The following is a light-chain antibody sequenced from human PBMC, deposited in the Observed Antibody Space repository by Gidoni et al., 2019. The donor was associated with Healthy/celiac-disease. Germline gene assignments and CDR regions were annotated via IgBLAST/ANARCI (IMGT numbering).Light chain of an antibody. V-gene: IGKV3-15*01. CDR1: QSVSSN. CDR3: QQYNKWCS. J-gene: IGKJ2*04. CDR2: GAS. Sequence: EIVMTQSPATLSVSPGERATLSCRASQSVSSNLAWYQQKPGQAPRLLIYGASTRATGIPARFSGSGSGTEFTLTISSLQSEDFAVYYCQQYNKWCSFXQXTKLEIK.